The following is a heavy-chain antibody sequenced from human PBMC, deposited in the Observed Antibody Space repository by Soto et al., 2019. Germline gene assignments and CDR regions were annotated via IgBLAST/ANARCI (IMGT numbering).Heavy chain of an antibody. V-gene: IGHV4-39*01. J-gene: IGHJ4*02. Sequence: SETLSLTCILSGDSINSTSYYWCWIRQPPGQGLEWIASIYFSGSTYNNPSLKSRLTVSVDTSKSQFSLKLSSVTAADTALYYCARQRIVAAGTFVDYWGQGSLVTVSS. CDR1: GDSINSTSYY. D-gene: IGHD6-13*01. CDR3: ARQRIVAAGTFVDY. CDR2: IYFSGST.